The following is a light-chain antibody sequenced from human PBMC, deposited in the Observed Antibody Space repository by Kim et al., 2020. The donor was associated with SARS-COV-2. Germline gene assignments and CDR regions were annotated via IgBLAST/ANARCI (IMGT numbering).Light chain of an antibody. J-gene: IGLJ2*01. CDR3: HSYDSSDQV. CDR1: SGRSASNY. V-gene: IGLV6-57*01. Sequence: GRTITISCTRSSGRSASNYVQWYQQRPGSSPTTVIYEDDQRPSGVPDRFSGSIDRSSNSASLSISGLKTEDEAVYYCHSYDSSDQVFGGGTQLTVL. CDR2: EDD.